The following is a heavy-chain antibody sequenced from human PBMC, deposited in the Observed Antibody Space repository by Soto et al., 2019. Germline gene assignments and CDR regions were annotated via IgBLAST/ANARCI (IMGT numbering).Heavy chain of an antibody. CDR3: ARQWRFXY. CDR2: INPSNSDT. CDR1: GYIFTTYW. J-gene: IGHJ4*02. Sequence: PGESLKISCKASGYIFTTYWLAWVRQMPGRGLEWIGIINPSNSDTRYSPSFQGQVTISADKSITTTYLQWTTLQASDTAIYYCARQWRFXYWGQGTLVNVSS. D-gene: IGHD3-3*01. V-gene: IGHV5-51*01.